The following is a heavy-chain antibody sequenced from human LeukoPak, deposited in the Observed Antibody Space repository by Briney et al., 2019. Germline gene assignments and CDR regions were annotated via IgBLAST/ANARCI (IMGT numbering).Heavy chain of an antibody. Sequence: PGRSLRLSCAASGFTFSSYAMHWVRQAPGKGLEWVAVISYDGSNKYYADSVKGRFTISRDNSKNTLYLQMNSLRAEGTAVYYCARAESGYCSSTSCYVGGGDYWGQGTLVTVSS. V-gene: IGHV3-30*04. CDR3: ARAESGYCSSTSCYVGGGDY. D-gene: IGHD2-2*01. CDR2: ISYDGSNK. J-gene: IGHJ4*02. CDR1: GFTFSSYA.